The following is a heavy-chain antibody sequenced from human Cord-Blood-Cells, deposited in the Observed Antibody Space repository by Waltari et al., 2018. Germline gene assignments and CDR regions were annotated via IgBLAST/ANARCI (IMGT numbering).Heavy chain of an antibody. CDR3: AKDPLPKLTGDKNEWGWYFDL. Sequence: EVQLLESGGGLVQPGGSLRLSCAASGFTFSSYAMSWVRQAPGKGLEWVSAISGSGGSTYYADSVKGRFTISRDNSKNTLYLQMNSLRAEDTAVYYCAKDPLPKLTGDKNEWGWYFDLWGRGTLVTVSS. V-gene: IGHV3-23*01. J-gene: IGHJ2*01. CDR1: GFTFSSYA. CDR2: ISGSGGST. D-gene: IGHD7-27*01.